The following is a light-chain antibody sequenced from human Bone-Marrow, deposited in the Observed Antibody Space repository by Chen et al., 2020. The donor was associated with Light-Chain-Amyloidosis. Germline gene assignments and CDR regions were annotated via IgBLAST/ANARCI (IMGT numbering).Light chain of an antibody. CDR2: RDT. J-gene: IGLJ2*01. V-gene: IGLV3-25*03. Sequence: SYELTQPPSVSVSPGQTDRITCSGDDLPTKSAYWYQQKTGQAPVLVIHRDTERPSGISERFSGSSSGTTTTLTISGVQAEDEADYRCQSADSSGTYEVIFGGGTKLTVL. CDR1: DLPTKS. CDR3: QSADSSGTYEVI.